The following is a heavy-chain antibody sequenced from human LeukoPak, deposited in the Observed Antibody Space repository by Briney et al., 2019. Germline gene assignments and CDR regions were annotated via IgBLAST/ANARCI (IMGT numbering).Heavy chain of an antibody. CDR1: GGSIGSHY. V-gene: IGHV4-59*11. J-gene: IGHJ4*02. CDR2: VYDIGST. D-gene: IGHD6-6*01. Sequence: SETLSLTCTVSGGSIGSHYWTWIRQTPGKGLEWIGYVYDIGSTKYNPSLKSRVTISVDTSKNQFSLRLSSVTAADTAVYYCARDRSIAGGAFDYWGQGTLVTVSS. CDR3: ARDRSIAGGAFDY.